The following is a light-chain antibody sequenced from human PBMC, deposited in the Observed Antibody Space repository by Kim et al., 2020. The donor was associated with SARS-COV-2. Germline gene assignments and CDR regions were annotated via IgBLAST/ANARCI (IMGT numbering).Light chain of an antibody. CDR3: QQLNNYPYT. CDR2: AAS. J-gene: IGKJ2*01. Sequence: SASIGDRVTITCRASQDVSSYLAWYQQKPGKAPKVLVYAASTLQSGVPSRFSGSGSGTEFALTISSLQPEDFATYFCQQLNNYPYTFGQGTKLEI. CDR1: QDVSSY. V-gene: IGKV1-9*01.